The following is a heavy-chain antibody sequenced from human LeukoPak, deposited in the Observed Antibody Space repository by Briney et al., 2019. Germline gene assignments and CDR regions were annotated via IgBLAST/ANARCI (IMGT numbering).Heavy chain of an antibody. D-gene: IGHD6-13*01. J-gene: IGHJ4*02. CDR1: GFTFDDYG. Sequence: PGGSLRPSCAASGFTFDDYGMSWVRQAPGKGLEWVSGINWNGVSTGYADSVKGRFTISRDNAKNSLYLQMNSLRAEDTALYYCARPGAGKLDFDYWGQGTLVTVSS. CDR2: INWNGVST. V-gene: IGHV3-20*04. CDR3: ARPGAGKLDFDY.